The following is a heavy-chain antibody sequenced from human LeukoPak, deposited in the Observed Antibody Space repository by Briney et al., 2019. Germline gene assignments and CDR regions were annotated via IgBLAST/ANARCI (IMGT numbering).Heavy chain of an antibody. Sequence: GASVKVSCKASGYTFTSYAMNWVRQAPGQGLEWMGWINTNTGNPTYAQGFTGRFVFSLDTSVSTAYLQISSLKAEDTAVYYCARDLLERPQLNWFDPWGQGTLVTVSS. D-gene: IGHD1-1*01. J-gene: IGHJ5*02. CDR2: INTNTGNP. CDR1: GYTFTSYA. V-gene: IGHV7-4-1*02. CDR3: ARDLLERPQLNWFDP.